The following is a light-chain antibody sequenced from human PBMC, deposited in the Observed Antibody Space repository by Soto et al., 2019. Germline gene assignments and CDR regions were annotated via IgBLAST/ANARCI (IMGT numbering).Light chain of an antibody. J-gene: IGKJ1*01. Sequence: VVMTQSAATLSVSPGKRATLSCRASQSVSSNLAWYQQKPGQAPRLLIYGASTRATGIPARFSGSGYGTDFNLTISSLQTEDFATYYCQQSYSTPWTFGQGTKVDIK. V-gene: IGKV3-15*01. CDR3: QQSYSTPWT. CDR1: QSVSSN. CDR2: GAS.